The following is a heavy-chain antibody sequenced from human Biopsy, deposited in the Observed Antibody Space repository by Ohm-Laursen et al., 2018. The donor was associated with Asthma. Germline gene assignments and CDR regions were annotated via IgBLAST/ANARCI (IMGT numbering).Heavy chain of an antibody. D-gene: IGHD2-2*01. CDR1: GGTFNTYV. CDR3: ARKAGSCISRTCYSLDF. Sequence: SSVKVSCKSLGGTFNTYVIGWVRQAPGQGLEWMGGINSVFGTTTYPQKFQDRVTINADDPTSTVYMELSSLRSEDTAVYYCARKAGSCISRTCYSLDFWGQGTLVDVSS. J-gene: IGHJ4*02. V-gene: IGHV1-69*01. CDR2: INSVFGTT.